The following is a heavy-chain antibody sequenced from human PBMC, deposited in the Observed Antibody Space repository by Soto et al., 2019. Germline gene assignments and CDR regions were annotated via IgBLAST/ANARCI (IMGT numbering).Heavy chain of an antibody. CDR3: AKGGWLDD. Sequence: EVHLLESGGDLVQPGGSLRLSCAASGFSFTAYIMSWFRQAPGQGLEWVSAISVRGDKTYYADSVKGRFTISRDDAKNTLYLQLISLRVDDTAIYYCAKGGWLDDCGQGTLVTVSS. V-gene: IGHV3-23*01. D-gene: IGHD5-12*01. CDR2: ISVRGDKT. CDR1: GFSFTAYI. J-gene: IGHJ4*02.